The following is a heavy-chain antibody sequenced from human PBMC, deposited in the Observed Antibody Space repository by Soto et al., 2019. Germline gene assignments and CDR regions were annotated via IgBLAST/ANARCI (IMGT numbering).Heavy chain of an antibody. CDR1: GGSISSTTYY. J-gene: IGHJ4*02. CDR2: IFYSGRT. Sequence: QLQLQESGPGLVKPSETLSLTCTVSGGSISSTTYYWGWIRQPPGKGLEWIGSIFYSGRTYYNPSLQSRVTISVDTSKNQFSLKLSSVTAADTAVFYCARHGSGNSFTDYWGQGTLVTVSS. D-gene: IGHD1-26*01. V-gene: IGHV4-39*01. CDR3: ARHGSGNSFTDY.